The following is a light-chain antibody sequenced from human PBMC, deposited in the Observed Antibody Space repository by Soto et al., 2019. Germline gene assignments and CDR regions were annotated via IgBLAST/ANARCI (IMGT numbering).Light chain of an antibody. CDR1: SSDVGGFEY. V-gene: IGLV2-14*01. J-gene: IGLJ1*01. CDR2: DVT. Sequence: HSALSQPASVSGSPGQSITISCTGTSSDVGGFEYVSWYQHQPGKAPKLIIYDVTKRPSGVSNRFSGSKSGNTASLTISGIQAEDEGAYYCGSITTSSNSVFGTGTKLTVL. CDR3: GSITTSSNSV.